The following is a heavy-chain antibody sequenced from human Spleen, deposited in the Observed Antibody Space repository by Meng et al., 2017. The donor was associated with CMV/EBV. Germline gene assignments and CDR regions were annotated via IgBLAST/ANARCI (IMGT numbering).Heavy chain of an antibody. CDR1: GFTFSNYA. CDR2: ISSSSSYI. CDR3: ARDESGYSRDDY. Sequence: GESLKISCAASGFTFSNYAMNWVRQAPGKGLEWVSSISSSSSYIYYADSVKGRFTISRDNAKNSLYLQMNSLRAEDTAVYYCARDESGYSRDDYWGQGTLVTVSS. V-gene: IGHV3-21*01. J-gene: IGHJ4*02. D-gene: IGHD5-12*01.